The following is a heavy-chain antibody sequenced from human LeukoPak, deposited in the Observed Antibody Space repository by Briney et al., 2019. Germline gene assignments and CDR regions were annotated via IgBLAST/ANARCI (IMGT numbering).Heavy chain of an antibody. V-gene: IGHV4-4*07. D-gene: IGHD6-13*01. J-gene: IGHJ4*02. CDR1: GGSISSYY. CDR3: ARIIAATDTSKVDY. Sequence: SETLSLTCTVSGGSISSYYWSWIRQPAGKGLEWIGRIYTSGSTNYNPSLKSRVTMSVDTSKNQFSLKLSSVTAADTAVYYCARIIAATDTSKVDYWGQGTLVTVSS. CDR2: IYTSGST.